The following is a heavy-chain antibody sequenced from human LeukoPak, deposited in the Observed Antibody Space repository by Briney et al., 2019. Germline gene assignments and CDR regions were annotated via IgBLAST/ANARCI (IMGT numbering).Heavy chain of an antibody. CDR2: ISSSSSTI. CDR3: AKDSDYYHSSGYYYAYFQH. Sequence: SGGSLRLSCAASGFTFSSYSMNWVRQAPGKGLEWVPYISSSSSTIYYADSVKGRFTISRDNAKNSLYLQMNSLRDEDTAVYYCAKDSDYYHSSGYYYAYFQHWGQGTLVTVSS. V-gene: IGHV3-48*02. CDR1: GFTFSSYS. D-gene: IGHD3-22*01. J-gene: IGHJ1*01.